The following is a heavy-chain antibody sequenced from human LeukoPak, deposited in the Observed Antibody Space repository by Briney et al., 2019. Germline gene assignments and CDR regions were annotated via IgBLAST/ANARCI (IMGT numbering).Heavy chain of an antibody. CDR1: GGSISSSNW. V-gene: IGHV4-4*02. J-gene: IGHJ4*02. CDR3: ARDMITFGGVIVPLGY. D-gene: IGHD3-16*02. CDR2: IYHSGST. Sequence: PSETLSLTCGVSGGSISSSNWWSWVRQPPGKGLEWIGEIYHSGSTNYNPSLKSRVTISVDKSTNQFSLKLSSVTAADTAVYYCARDMITFGGVIVPLGYWGQGTLVTVSS.